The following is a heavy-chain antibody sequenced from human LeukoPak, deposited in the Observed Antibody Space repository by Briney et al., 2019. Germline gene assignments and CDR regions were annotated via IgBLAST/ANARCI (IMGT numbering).Heavy chain of an antibody. CDR3: ASPTIFGVVTHYGMDV. J-gene: IGHJ6*02. D-gene: IGHD3-3*01. CDR2: IIPILGIA. CDR1: GGTFSSYA. V-gene: IGHV1-69*04. Sequence: SVKVSCKASGGTFSSYAISWVRQAPGQGLEWMGRIIPILGIANYAQKFQGRVTITADKSTSTAYMELSSLRSEDTAVYYCASPTIFGVVTHYGMDVWGQGTTVTVSS.